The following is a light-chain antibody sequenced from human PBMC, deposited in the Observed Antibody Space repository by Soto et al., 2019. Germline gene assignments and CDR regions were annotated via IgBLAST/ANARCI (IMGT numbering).Light chain of an antibody. CDR3: QVWDASSVNWI. V-gene: IGLV3-21*02. J-gene: IGLJ2*01. CDR1: SIGSKS. CDR2: AEN. Sequence: SYELTQPPSVSVAPGQTATITCGGDSIGSKSVNWYQQKTGQAPVVVVYAENDRPSGIPERFSGSNSVNTATLTIRRVEARDEADYYCQVWDASSVNWISGGGTKVTVL.